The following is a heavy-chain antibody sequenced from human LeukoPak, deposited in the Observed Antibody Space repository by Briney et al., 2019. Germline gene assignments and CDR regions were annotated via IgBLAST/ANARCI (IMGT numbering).Heavy chain of an antibody. CDR1: GFISSDYS. J-gene: IGHJ3*02. CDR3: ARVSRSTYMTYAFDI. Sequence: GGSLRLSCAASGFISSDYSLHWVRQAPGKGLEGVAVTLYDGTMAYYADSVKGRFTISRDNSKNTLYLQMNSLRTEDTAVYYCARVSRSTYMTYAFDIWGQGTMVPVSS. D-gene: IGHD1-1*01. CDR2: TLYDGTMA. V-gene: IGHV3-30*04.